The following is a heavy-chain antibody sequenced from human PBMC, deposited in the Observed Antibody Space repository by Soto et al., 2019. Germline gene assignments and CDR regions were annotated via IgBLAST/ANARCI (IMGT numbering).Heavy chain of an antibody. D-gene: IGHD3-22*01. V-gene: IGHV4-61*01. J-gene: IGHJ4*02. Sequence: LSLTCTVSGGSVSSGSYYWSWIRQPPGKGLEWIGYIYYSGSTNYNPSLKSRVTISVDTSKNQFSLKLSSVTAADTAVYYCARDRGENYDSSGYLAIDCWGQGTLVTVSS. CDR2: IYYSGST. CDR3: ARDRGENYDSSGYLAIDC. CDR1: GGSVSSGSYY.